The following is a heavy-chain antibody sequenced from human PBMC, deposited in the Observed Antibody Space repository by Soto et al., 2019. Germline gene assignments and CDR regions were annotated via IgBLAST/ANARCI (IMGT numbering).Heavy chain of an antibody. J-gene: IGHJ6*02. D-gene: IGHD1-7*01. Sequence: ASVKGSCKASGYTLTSYYMHWVRQAPGQGLEWMGIINPSGGSTSYAQKFQGRVTMTRDTSTSTVYMELSSLRSEDTAVYYCAREAGYNWNYHANYYGMDVWGQGTTVTVSS. CDR2: INPSGGST. CDR1: GYTLTSYY. V-gene: IGHV1-46*01. CDR3: AREAGYNWNYHANYYGMDV.